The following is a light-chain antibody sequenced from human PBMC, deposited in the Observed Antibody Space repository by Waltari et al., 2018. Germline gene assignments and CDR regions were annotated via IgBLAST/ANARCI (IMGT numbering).Light chain of an antibody. J-gene: IGLJ3*02. V-gene: IGLV6-57*03. CDR3: QSYDSSNSWV. Sequence: NFMLTQPHSVSESPGKKVTISCTRSSGSIASNYVQGYQQRPGSAPTTVIYEDNQSPSGVPDRFSCSIDSSSNAASLTISGLKTEDEADYYCQSYDSSNSWVFGGGTKLTVL. CDR2: EDN. CDR1: SGSIASNY.